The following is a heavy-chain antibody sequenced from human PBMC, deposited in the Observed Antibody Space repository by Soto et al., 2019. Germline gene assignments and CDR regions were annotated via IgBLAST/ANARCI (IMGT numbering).Heavy chain of an antibody. D-gene: IGHD6-6*01. CDR3: ARHLEYSSSWGKYGMDV. V-gene: IGHV4-39*01. CDR1: VGSISSSSYY. CDR2: IYYIGST. J-gene: IGHJ6*02. Sequence: PSETLSLTCTVSVGSISSSSYYWGWIRQPPGKGLEWIGSIYYIGSTYYNPSLKSRVTISVDTSKNQFSLKLSSVTAADTAVYYCARHLEYSSSWGKYGMDVWGQGTTVTASS.